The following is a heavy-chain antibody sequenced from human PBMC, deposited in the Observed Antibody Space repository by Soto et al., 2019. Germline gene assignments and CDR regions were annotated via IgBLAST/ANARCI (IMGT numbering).Heavy chain of an antibody. CDR3: ARDFAVGGSPDP. J-gene: IGHJ5*02. CDR1: GGSISSSSYY. Sequence: TSETLSLTCTVSGGSISSSSYYWGWIRQPPGKGLEWIGSIYYSGSTYYNPSLKSRVTISVDTSKNQFSLKLSSVTAEDTAVYYCARDFAVGGSPDPWGQGTLVTVSS. V-gene: IGHV4-39*02. CDR2: IYYSGST. D-gene: IGHD3-16*01.